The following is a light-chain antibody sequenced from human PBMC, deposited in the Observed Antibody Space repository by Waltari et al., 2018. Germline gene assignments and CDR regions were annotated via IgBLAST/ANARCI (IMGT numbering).Light chain of an antibody. CDR3: QQYNNWPPELT. J-gene: IGKJ4*01. CDR2: GAS. CDR1: QSVSSN. Sequence: EIVMTQSPATLSVSPGERATLPCRASQSVSSNLAWYQQKPGQAPSLLIYGASTRATGFPARFSGSGSGTEFTLTISSLQSEDFAVYYCQQYNNWPPELTFGGGTKVEIK. V-gene: IGKV3-15*01.